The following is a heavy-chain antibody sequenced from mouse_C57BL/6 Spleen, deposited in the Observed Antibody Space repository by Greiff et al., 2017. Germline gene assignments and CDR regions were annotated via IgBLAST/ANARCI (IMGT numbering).Heavy chain of an antibody. V-gene: IGHV1-26*01. J-gene: IGHJ3*01. CDR2: INPNNGGT. D-gene: IGHD2-5*01. Sequence: EVQLQQSGPELVKPGASVKISCKAPGYTFTDYYMNWVKQSHGKSLEWIGDINPNNGGTSYNQKFKGKATLTVDKSSSTAYMELRSLTSEDSAVYYCARGGYSNYFSWFAYWGQGTLVTVSA. CDR3: ARGGYSNYFSWFAY. CDR1: GYTFTDYY.